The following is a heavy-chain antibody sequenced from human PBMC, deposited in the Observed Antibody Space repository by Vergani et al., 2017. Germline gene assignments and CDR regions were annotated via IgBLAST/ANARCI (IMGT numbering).Heavy chain of an antibody. V-gene: IGHV3-11*05. Sequence: QVQLVESGGGLVKPGGSLRLSCAASGFTFSDYYRSWIRQAPGKGLEWVSYISSSSSYTNYADSVKGRFTISRDNAKNSLYLQMNSLRAEDTAVYYCAGGAWLGDAFDIWGQGTMVTVSS. CDR2: ISSSSSYT. D-gene: IGHD5-18*01. J-gene: IGHJ3*02. CDR1: GFTFSDYY. CDR3: AGGAWLGDAFDI.